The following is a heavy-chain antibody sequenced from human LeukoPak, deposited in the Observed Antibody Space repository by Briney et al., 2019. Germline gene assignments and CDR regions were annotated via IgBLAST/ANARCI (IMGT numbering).Heavy chain of an antibody. J-gene: IGHJ6*02. CDR3: AREGEWFGEYGMDV. CDR1: GYTFTSYD. Sequence: GASVKVSCKASGYTFTSYDINWVRQATGQGLEWMGWMNPNSGNTGYAQKFQGRVTMTRNTSISTAYTELSSLRSEDTAVYYCAREGEWFGEYGMDVWGQGTTVTVSS. V-gene: IGHV1-8*01. D-gene: IGHD3-10*01. CDR2: MNPNSGNT.